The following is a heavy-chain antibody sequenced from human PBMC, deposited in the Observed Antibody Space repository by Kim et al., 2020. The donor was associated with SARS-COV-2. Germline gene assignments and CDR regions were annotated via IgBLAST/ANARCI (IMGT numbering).Heavy chain of an antibody. Sequence: GGSLRLSCAASGFTVSSNFMSWVRQAPGKGLEWVSVIYSGGTERYAESVKGRFTISRDYSKNTLYLQMNSLRVEDTGIYYCAREEDDFGANSGYFDYWGQGILVTVSS. J-gene: IGHJ4*02. CDR3: AREEDDFGANSGYFDY. D-gene: IGHD4-17*01. V-gene: IGHV3-66*01. CDR2: IYSGGTE. CDR1: GFTVSSNF.